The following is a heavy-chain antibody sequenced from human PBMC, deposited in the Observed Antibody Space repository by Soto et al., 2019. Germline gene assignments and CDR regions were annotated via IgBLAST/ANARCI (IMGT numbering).Heavy chain of an antibody. CDR3: AKGGGSYYRHPRIDH. J-gene: IGHJ4*02. CDR2: MSYDGSNK. D-gene: IGHD1-26*01. Sequence: QVQLVESGGGVVQPGRSLRLSCAASGFTFSTYGMHWVRQAPGKGLGWVAVMSYDGSNKYYADSVRGRFTISRDNSKNTLYLQMNSLRVEDTAVYYCAKGGGSYYRHPRIDHWGQGTLLTVSS. CDR1: GFTFSTYG. V-gene: IGHV3-30*18.